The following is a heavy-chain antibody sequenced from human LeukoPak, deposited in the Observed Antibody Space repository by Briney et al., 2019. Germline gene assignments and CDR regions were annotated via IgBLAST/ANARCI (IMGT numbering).Heavy chain of an antibody. CDR3: ASYPEYCSSTSCWYYFDY. D-gene: IGHD2-2*01. Sequence: GGSLRLSCAASGFTFSSYWMSWVRQAPGKGLEWVANIKQDGSENYYVDSVKGRFTISRDNAKNSLYLQMNSLRAEDTAVYYCASYPEYCSSTSCWYYFDYWGQGTLVTVSS. V-gene: IGHV3-7*03. CDR1: GFTFSSYW. J-gene: IGHJ4*02. CDR2: IKQDGSEN.